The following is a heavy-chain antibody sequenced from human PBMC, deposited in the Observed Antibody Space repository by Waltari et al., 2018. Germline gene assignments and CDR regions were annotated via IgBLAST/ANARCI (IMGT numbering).Heavy chain of an antibody. V-gene: IGHV1-18*01. CDR3: ARDYYGDYVWDY. D-gene: IGHD4-17*01. CDR2: ISAGNGDT. J-gene: IGHJ4*02. CDR1: DYIFTTNG. Sequence: VQLVQSGAEVKEPGAPVKVSCKAADYIFTTNGKSWVRQAPAQGLEWMGWISAGNGDTTYVQKFRDRFTMTTDTSTTTAYMELRSLRSDDTATYYCARDYYGDYVWDYWGQGTLVTVSS.